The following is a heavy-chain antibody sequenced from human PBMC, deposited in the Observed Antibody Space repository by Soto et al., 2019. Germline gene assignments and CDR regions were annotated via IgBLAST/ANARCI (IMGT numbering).Heavy chain of an antibody. J-gene: IGHJ5*02. D-gene: IGHD3-3*02. CDR3: ASPKIAFYNWFDP. Sequence: SETLSLTCTVSGGSISSYYWSWIRQPPGKGLEWIGSIYYSGSTYYNPSLKSRVTISVDTSKNQFSLKLSSVTAADTAVYYCASPKIAFYNWFDPWGQGTLVTVSS. CDR2: IYYSGST. V-gene: IGHV4-59*05. CDR1: GGSISSYY.